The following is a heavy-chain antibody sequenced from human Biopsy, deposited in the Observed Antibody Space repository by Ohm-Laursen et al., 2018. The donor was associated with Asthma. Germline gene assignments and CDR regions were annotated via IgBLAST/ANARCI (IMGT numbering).Heavy chain of an antibody. CDR3: ARTFHFWSPYHAEHYQL. V-gene: IGHV3-7*01. J-gene: IGHJ1*01. CDR2: IKHEGSEK. CDR1: GFTFGDYW. D-gene: IGHD3-3*02. Sequence: GSLRLSCAASGFTFGDYWMSWVRQVPGKGLEWVANIKHEGSEKNHVDSLKGRFTISRDNAKNSLYLQMNSLRAEDTAVYYCARTFHFWSPYHAEHYQLWGQGTLVTVSS.